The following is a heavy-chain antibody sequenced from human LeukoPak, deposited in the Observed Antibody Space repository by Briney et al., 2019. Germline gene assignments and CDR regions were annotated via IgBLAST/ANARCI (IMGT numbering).Heavy chain of an antibody. Sequence: GGSLRLSCAASGFTFSTFAMIWVRQAPGKGLEWVANIKQDGSEKYYVDSVKGRFTISRDNAKNSLYLQMNSLRAEDTAVYYCARDYFRVAGGSVPAYWGQGTLVTVSS. J-gene: IGHJ4*02. CDR1: GFTFSTFA. V-gene: IGHV3-7*01. D-gene: IGHD6-19*01. CDR3: ARDYFRVAGGSVPAY. CDR2: IKQDGSEK.